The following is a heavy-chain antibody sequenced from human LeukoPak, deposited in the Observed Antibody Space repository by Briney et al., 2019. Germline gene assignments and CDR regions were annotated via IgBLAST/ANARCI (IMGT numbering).Heavy chain of an antibody. Sequence: GGSLRLSCAASRFTFSSYWMSSVRQAPGKGLEWVANIKEDGSEKNYVDSVKGRFTISRDNAKNSLYLQMNSLRAEDTAVYYCATGVTYYYDSSGKIDIWGQGTMVTVSS. CDR1: RFTFSSYW. V-gene: IGHV3-7*01. J-gene: IGHJ3*02. CDR2: IKEDGSEK. CDR3: ATGVTYYYDSSGKIDI. D-gene: IGHD3-22*01.